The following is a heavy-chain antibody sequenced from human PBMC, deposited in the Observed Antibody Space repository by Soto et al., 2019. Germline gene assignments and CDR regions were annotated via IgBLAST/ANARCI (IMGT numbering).Heavy chain of an antibody. J-gene: IGHJ5*02. Sequence: EVQLVQSGGGRVEPGGSLRLSCETSGFTFSRYSMNWIRQSPGKGLEWVSSISSTGGHTFYASSVKGRFTVSRDNAKDSLYLQMSSLRVADTSVYYCARIWPNKDCSSLSSTYFFDHWCQGALVTVSP. CDR2: ISSTGGHT. D-gene: IGHD2-2*01. V-gene: IGHV3-21*02. CDR1: GFTFSRYS. CDR3: ARIWPNKDCSSLSSTYFFDH.